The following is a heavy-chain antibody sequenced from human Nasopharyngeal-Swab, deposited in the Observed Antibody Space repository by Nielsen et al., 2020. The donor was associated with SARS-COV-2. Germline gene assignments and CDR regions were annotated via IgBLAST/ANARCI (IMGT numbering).Heavy chain of an antibody. D-gene: IGHD6-19*01. CDR1: GYTFPNYG. V-gene: IGHV1-18*01. J-gene: IGHJ4*02. CDR3: ARDPSGWVAYSDY. Sequence: ASVKVSCKASGYTFPNYGIFWVRQAPGQGLECMGWISPYNGNTNYAKTVQGRVTMTTDTSTTTAYMELRSLRSDDTAVYYCARDPSGWVAYSDYWGQGTLVTVSS. CDR2: ISPYNGNT.